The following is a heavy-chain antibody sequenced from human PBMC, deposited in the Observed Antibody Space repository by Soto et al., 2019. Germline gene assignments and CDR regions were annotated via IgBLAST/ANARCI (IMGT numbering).Heavy chain of an antibody. V-gene: IGHV3-74*01. Sequence: GGSLRLSCAASGLRFSDYWMHWVRQAPGKGLVWVSRINIDGTITTYADSVKGRFTISRDNAKNTLYLQMNSVRAEDTAVYYCARSRWELDYWGQGTLVTVSS. CDR3: ARSRWELDY. CDR1: GLRFSDYW. J-gene: IGHJ4*02. CDR2: INIDGTIT. D-gene: IGHD1-26*01.